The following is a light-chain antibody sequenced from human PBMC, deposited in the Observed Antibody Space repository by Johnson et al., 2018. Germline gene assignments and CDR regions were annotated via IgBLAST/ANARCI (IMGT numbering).Light chain of an antibody. CDR3: GTWDSSLSAGNV. CDR2: ENN. CDR1: SSNIGNNY. V-gene: IGLV1-51*02. Sequence: QSVLTQPPSVSAAPGQKVTISCSGSSSNIGNNYVSCYQQLPGTAPKLLIYENNKRPSGIPDRFSGSKSGTSATLGITGLQTGDEADYYCGTWDSSLSAGNVFGTGTKVTVL. J-gene: IGLJ1*01.